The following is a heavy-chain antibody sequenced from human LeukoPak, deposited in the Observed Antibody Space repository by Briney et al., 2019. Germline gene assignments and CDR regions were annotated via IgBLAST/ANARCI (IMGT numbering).Heavy chain of an antibody. CDR2: IYYSGST. J-gene: IGHJ3*02. Sequence: SETLSLTCTVSGGSISSYYWSWIRQPPGKGLEWIGYIYYSGSTNYNPSLKSRVTMSVDTSKNQFSLKLSSVTAADTAVYYCARDRRFLEWLLDYDAFDIWGQGTMVTVSS. CDR3: ARDRRFLEWLLDYDAFDI. D-gene: IGHD3-3*01. V-gene: IGHV4-59*12. CDR1: GGSISSYY.